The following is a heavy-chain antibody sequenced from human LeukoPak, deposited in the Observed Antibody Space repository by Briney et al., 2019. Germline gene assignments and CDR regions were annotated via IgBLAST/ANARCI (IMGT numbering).Heavy chain of an antibody. D-gene: IGHD2-8*01. Sequence: GGSLRLSCAASGFTFSGSAMHWVRQAPGKGLEWVGRIRSKANSYATAYAASVKGRFTISRDDSKNTAYLQMNSLKTEDTAVYYCTRRRLYCTNGVCYDPDAFDIWGQGTMVTVSS. CDR3: TRRRLYCTNGVCYDPDAFDI. CDR1: GFTFSGSA. V-gene: IGHV3-73*01. J-gene: IGHJ3*02. CDR2: IRSKANSYAT.